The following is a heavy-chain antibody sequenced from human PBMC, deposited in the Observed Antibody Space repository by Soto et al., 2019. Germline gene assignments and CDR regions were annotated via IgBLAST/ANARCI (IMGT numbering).Heavy chain of an antibody. Sequence: ASVKVSCKASGYSFTSSDINWVRQAIGQGLEWMGWMNPNNARTGYAQKLQGRVTMTRNTSINTAYMELSSLRSEDTAVYYCGSGPPLSDCRGTSCPDFYYYYMDVWGRGATVPVSS. CDR1: GYSFTSSD. CDR3: GSGPPLSDCRGTSCPDFYYYYMDV. V-gene: IGHV1-8*02. J-gene: IGHJ6*03. CDR2: MNPNNART. D-gene: IGHD2-15*01.